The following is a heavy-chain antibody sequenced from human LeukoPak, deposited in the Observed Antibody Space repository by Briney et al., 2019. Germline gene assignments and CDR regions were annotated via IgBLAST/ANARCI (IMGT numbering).Heavy chain of an antibody. CDR1: NGSISSSSYY. CDR2: VYYSGRT. D-gene: IGHD1-26*01. V-gene: IGHV4-39*01. CDR3: ASHGSYYYYYTDV. Sequence: SETLSLTCTVSNGSISSSSYYWGWIRQHPGEGLEWIGTVYYSGRTYYNPSLKSRITISVDTSKNQFSLKLSSVTAADTALYYCASHGSYYYYYTDVWGKGTTVIVSS. J-gene: IGHJ6*03.